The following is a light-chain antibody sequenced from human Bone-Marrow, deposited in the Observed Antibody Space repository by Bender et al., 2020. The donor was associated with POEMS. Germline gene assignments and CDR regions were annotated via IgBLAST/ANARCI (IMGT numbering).Light chain of an antibody. CDR3: CSYTSSSTRV. V-gene: IGLV3-21*02. Sequence: SYVLTQPPSVSVAPGQTARITCGGSNIGTYSVHWYQQRPGQAPVLVVYDDNDRPSGIPDRFSGSKSGNTASLTISGLQAEDEADYYCCSYTSSSTRVFGGGTKLTVL. CDR1: NIGTYS. CDR2: DDN. J-gene: IGLJ2*01.